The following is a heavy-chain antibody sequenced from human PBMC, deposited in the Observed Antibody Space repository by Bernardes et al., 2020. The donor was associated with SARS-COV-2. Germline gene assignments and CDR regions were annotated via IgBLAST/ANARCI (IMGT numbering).Heavy chain of an antibody. CDR3: ARGSIAAAGENYYYYYGMDV. Sequence: SETLSLTCAVYGGSFSGYYWSWIRQPPGKGLEWIGEINHSGSTNYNPSLKSRVTISVDTSKNQFSLKLSPVTAADTAVYYCARGSIAAAGENYYYYYGMDVWGQGTTVTVFS. J-gene: IGHJ6*02. CDR2: INHSGST. V-gene: IGHV4-34*01. D-gene: IGHD6-13*01. CDR1: GGSFSGYY.